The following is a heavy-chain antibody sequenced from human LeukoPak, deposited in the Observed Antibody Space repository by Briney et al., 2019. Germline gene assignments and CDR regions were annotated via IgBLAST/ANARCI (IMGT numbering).Heavy chain of an antibody. J-gene: IGHJ4*02. V-gene: IGHV3-33*01. CDR2: IWYHGNEI. CDR3: VRGSGGNGYGYWGDN. CDR1: GFTFSDFG. D-gene: IGHD5-12*01. Sequence: GGSLRLSCAASGFTFSDFGMHWVRKAPGKGLEWVAVIWYHGNEIHYVDSVKGRFTISRDNFRNTLYLQMSSLRAEDSAVYYCVRGSGGNGYGYWGDNWGQGTLVIVSS.